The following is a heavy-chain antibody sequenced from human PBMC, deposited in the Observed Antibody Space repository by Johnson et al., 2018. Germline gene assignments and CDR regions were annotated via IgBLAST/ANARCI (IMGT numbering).Heavy chain of an antibody. CDR1: GFTFSSYW. J-gene: IGHJ3*02. V-gene: IGHV3-7*01. Sequence: EVQLVESGGGLVQPGGSLRLSCAASGFTFSSYWMSWVRQAPGKGLEWVANIKQDGSEKYYVDSVKGRFTISRDTAKNSLYLQMNSRRAEDTAVYYCARDRDGDYAGAFDIWGQGTMVTVSS. D-gene: IGHD4-17*01. CDR3: ARDRDGDYAGAFDI. CDR2: IKQDGSEK.